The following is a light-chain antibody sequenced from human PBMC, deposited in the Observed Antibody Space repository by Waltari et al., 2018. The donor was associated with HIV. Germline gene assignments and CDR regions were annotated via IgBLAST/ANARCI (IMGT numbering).Light chain of an antibody. CDR1: QTVTSNY. J-gene: IGKJ5*01. CDR2: GAS. CDR3: QQYGGSPPMN. Sequence: EIVLTQSPDTLSLSPGERPTLSCRASQTVTSNYLAWYQQKPGQAPRLLIYGASTRATGIPDRFSGSGSGTDFTLTISRLEPEDVAVYYCQQYGGSPPMNFGQGTRLEIK. V-gene: IGKV3-20*01.